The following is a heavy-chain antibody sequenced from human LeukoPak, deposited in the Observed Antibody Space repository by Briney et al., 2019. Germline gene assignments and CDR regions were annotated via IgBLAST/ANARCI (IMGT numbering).Heavy chain of an antibody. D-gene: IGHD6-13*01. J-gene: IGHJ3*02. CDR1: GGSISSYY. CDR3: ASWPYQQQLVQRAFDI. Sequence: SETLSLTCTVSGGSISSYYWSWIRQPPGKGLEWIGYIYYSGSTNYNPSLKSRVTISVDTSKNQFSLKLSSVTAADTAVYYCASWPYQQQLVQRAFDIWGQGTMVTVSS. V-gene: IGHV4-59*01. CDR2: IYYSGST.